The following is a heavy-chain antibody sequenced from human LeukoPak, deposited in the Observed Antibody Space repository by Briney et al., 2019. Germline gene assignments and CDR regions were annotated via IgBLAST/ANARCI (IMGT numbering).Heavy chain of an antibody. CDR3: ARGQSRSSDFDY. J-gene: IGHJ4*02. CDR2: MNPNSGNT. CDR1: GYTFTGYY. V-gene: IGHV1-8*02. Sequence: GASVKVSCKASGYTFTGYYMHWVRQAPGQGLEWMGWMNPNSGNTGYAQKFQGRVTMTRNTSISTAYMELSNLRSEDTAVYYCARGQSRSSDFDYWGQGTLVTVSS. D-gene: IGHD5/OR15-5a*01.